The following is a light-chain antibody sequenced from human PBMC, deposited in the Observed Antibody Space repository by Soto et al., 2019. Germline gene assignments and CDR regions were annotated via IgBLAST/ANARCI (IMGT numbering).Light chain of an antibody. CDR1: QIITTY. CDR2: AAF. V-gene: IGKV1-39*01. CDR3: KQSYRTPYT. Sequence: DIQMTQSPSSLSASIGDRVTITCRASQIITTYLNWYQQKPGKAPNLLIHAAFSLQSGVPSRFSGSGSGTDFTLTISSLQPEDFATYYCKQSYRTPYTFGQGTKLEI. J-gene: IGKJ2*01.